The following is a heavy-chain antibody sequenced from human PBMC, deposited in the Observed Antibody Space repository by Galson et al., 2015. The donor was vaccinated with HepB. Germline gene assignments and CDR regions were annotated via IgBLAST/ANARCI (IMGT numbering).Heavy chain of an antibody. Sequence: SVKVSCXXSGYTFXXYGISXXRQAXGQGLEWMGWISAYNGNTNYAQKLQGRVTMTTDTSTSTAYMELRSLRSDDTAVYYCARDPSLIVGATSDAFDIWGQGTMXXXSS. D-gene: IGHD1-26*01. CDR2: ISAYNGNT. CDR1: GYTFXXYG. J-gene: IGHJ3*02. V-gene: IGHV1-18*04. CDR3: ARDPSLIVGATSDAFDI.